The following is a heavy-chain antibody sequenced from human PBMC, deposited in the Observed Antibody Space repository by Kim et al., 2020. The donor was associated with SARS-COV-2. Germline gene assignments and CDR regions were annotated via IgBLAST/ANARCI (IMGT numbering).Heavy chain of an antibody. CDR1: GGSMRGYF. J-gene: IGHJ5*02. CDR3: ARRFRADYGSWLDQ. Sequence: SETLSLTCTISGGSMRGYFWGWIRQSPVKGLEWIGYIYDSTNTNYNPSLKSRVTMSVDTSKNHFTLKLISLTAADTAVYYCARRFRADYGSWLDQWGQGIPVTVSS. D-gene: IGHD3-10*01. V-gene: IGHV4-59*13. CDR2: IYDSTNT.